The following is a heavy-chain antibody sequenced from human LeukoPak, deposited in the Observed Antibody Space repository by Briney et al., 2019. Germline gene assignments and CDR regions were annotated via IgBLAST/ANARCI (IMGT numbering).Heavy chain of an antibody. CDR2: IYYSGST. V-gene: IGHV4-59*01. CDR3: ARDRGIASGLDY. J-gene: IGHJ4*02. CDR1: GGSISSYY. D-gene: IGHD6-13*01. Sequence: SETLSLTCTVSGGSISSYYWSWIRQPAGKGLEWIGYIYYSGSTNYNPSLKSRVTISVDTSKKQFSLKLSSVTAADTAVYYCARDRGIASGLDYWGQGTLVTVSS.